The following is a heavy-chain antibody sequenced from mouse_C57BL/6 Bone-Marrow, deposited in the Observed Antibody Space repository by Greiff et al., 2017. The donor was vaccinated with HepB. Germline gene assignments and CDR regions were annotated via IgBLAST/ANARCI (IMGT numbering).Heavy chain of an antibody. CDR2: IYPGSGST. CDR3: AREGIYYYGSSPFAY. D-gene: IGHD1-1*01. CDR1: GYTFTSYW. Sequence: QVHVKQPGAELVKPGASVKMSCKASGYTFTSYWITWVKQRPGQGLEWIGDIYPGSGSTNYNEKFKSKATLTVDTSSSTAYMQLSSLTSEDSAVYYCAREGIYYYGSSPFAYWGQGTLVTVSA. V-gene: IGHV1-55*01. J-gene: IGHJ3*01.